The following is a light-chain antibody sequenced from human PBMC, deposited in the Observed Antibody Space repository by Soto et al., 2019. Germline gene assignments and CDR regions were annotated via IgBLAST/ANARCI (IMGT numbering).Light chain of an antibody. CDR3: GTWDSSLSAGV. CDR1: SSNIGNNF. V-gene: IGLV1-51*01. CDR2: DNN. J-gene: IGLJ2*01. Sequence: QSVLTQPPSVSAAPGQKVNISCSGSSSNIGNNFVSWYQQLPGTAPKLLIYDNNKRPSGIPDRFSGSKSGTSATLGITGLQTGDEADYYCGTWDSSLSAGVLGGGTKLTVL.